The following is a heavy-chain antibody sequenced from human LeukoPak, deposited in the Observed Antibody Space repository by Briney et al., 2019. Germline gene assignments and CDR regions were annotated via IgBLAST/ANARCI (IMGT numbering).Heavy chain of an antibody. CDR1: GFAFSSYC. Sequence: PGGSLRLSCAAAGFAFSSYCMNWVRQAPGKGLEWVSSISSSSSYIYYADSVKGRFTISRDNAKNSLYMQMNRLRAEDTAVYYCMVVAATKDSFDYWGQGTLVTVSS. D-gene: IGHD2-15*01. CDR3: MVVAATKDSFDY. J-gene: IGHJ4*02. V-gene: IGHV3-21*01. CDR2: ISSSSSYI.